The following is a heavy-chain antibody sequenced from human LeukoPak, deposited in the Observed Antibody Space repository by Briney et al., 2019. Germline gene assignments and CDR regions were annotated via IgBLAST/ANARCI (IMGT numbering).Heavy chain of an antibody. V-gene: IGHV4-31*03. CDR1: GGSISSGGYY. D-gene: IGHD3-22*01. CDR3: ARVEYLDYYDSSGYKGASDI. CDR2: IYYSGST. J-gene: IGHJ3*02. Sequence: PSQTLSLTCTVSGGSISSGGYYWSWIRQHPGKGLEWIGYIYYSGSTYYNPSLKSRVTISVDTSKNQFSLKLSSVTAADTAVYYCARVEYLDYYDSSGYKGASDIWGQRTMVTVSS.